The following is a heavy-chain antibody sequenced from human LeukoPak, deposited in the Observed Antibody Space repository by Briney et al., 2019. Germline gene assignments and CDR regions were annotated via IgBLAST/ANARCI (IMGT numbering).Heavy chain of an antibody. CDR3: ARGEIFAFDI. CDR2: IYPGDSDT. CDR1: GYRFTSYW. V-gene: IGHV5-51*01. D-gene: IGHD2-15*01. Sequence: GESLKISCKGSGYRFTSYWIGWVRQIPGKGLEWIGIIYPGDSDTRYRPFFQGQVTISADKSISTAYLQWSSLKASDTAMYYCARGEIFAFDIWGQGTMVTVSS. J-gene: IGHJ3*02.